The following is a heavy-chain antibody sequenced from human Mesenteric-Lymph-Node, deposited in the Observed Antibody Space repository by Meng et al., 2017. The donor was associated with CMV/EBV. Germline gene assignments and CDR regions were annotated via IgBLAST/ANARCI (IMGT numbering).Heavy chain of an antibody. D-gene: IGHD1-26*01. CDR1: GFTFTSSA. V-gene: IGHV1-58*01. CDR2: IVVGSGNT. CDR3: AREKERWELSFDY. J-gene: IGHJ4*02. Sequence: SVKVSCKASGFTFTSSAVQWVRQARGQRLEWIGWIVVGSGNTNYAQKFQERVTITRDMSTSTAYMELSSLRSEDTAVYYCAREKERWELSFDYWGQGTLVTVSS.